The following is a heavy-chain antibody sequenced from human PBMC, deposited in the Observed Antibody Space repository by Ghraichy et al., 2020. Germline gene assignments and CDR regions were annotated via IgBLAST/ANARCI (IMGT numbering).Heavy chain of an antibody. CDR1: GFTFSDFG. D-gene: IGHD2/OR15-2a*01. CDR3: TKDHSTSSAGMDV. Sequence: GGSLRLSCAASGFTFSDFGIHWVRQAPGKGLEWVAVISFHGSNRHYADSVKGRFTITRDKSKETVYPQMDNLRPEDTARYYCTKDHSTSSAGMDVWGQGTRVTVSS. J-gene: IGHJ6*02. CDR2: ISFHGSNR. V-gene: IGHV3-30*18.